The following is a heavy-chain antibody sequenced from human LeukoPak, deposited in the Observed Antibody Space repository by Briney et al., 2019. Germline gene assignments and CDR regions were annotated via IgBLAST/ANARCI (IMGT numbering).Heavy chain of an antibody. CDR1: GGSISSYY. CDR2: IYYSGST. V-gene: IGHV4-59*12. Sequence: SETLSLTCTVSGGSISSYYWSWIRQPPGKGLEWIGCIYYSGSTNYNPSLKSRVTISVDTSKNQFSLKLSSVTAADTAVYYCARGNSSGYGDHPNWFDPWGQGTLVTVSS. D-gene: IGHD4-17*01. CDR3: ARGNSSGYGDHPNWFDP. J-gene: IGHJ5*02.